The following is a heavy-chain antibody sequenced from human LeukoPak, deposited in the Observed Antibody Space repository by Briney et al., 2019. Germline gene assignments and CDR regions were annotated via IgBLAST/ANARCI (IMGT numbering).Heavy chain of an antibody. V-gene: IGHV3-48*03. J-gene: IGHJ5*02. CDR2: ISSSGSTI. Sequence: SGGSLRLSCAASGFTFSSYEMNWVRQAPGKGLEWVSYISSSGSTIYYADSVKGRFTISRDNAKNSLYLQMNSLRAEDTALYYCARDPHSSGESRWFDPWGQGTLVTVSS. D-gene: IGHD6-19*01. CDR3: ARDPHSSGESRWFDP. CDR1: GFTFSSYE.